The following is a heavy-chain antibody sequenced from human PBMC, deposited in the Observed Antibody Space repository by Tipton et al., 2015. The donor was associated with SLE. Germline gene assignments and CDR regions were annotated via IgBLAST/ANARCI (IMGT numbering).Heavy chain of an antibody. J-gene: IGHJ4*02. CDR1: GYSISSGYF. Sequence: TLSLTCAVSGYSISSGYFWGWIRQTPGKGLEGIGIIYHNGSTYYNPSLKSRVTISVDTSKNQFSLKLRSVTAADTAVYYCAGAWQGYCSGGTCYVLDYWGQGTLVTVSS. D-gene: IGHD2-15*01. CDR3: AGAWQGYCSGGTCYVLDY. CDR2: IYHNGST. V-gene: IGHV4-38-2*01.